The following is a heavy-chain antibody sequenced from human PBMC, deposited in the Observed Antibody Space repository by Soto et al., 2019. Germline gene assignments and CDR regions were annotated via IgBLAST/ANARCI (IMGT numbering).Heavy chain of an antibody. CDR1: GFTFSSYA. V-gene: IGHV3-23*01. J-gene: IGHJ6*02. Sequence: EVQLLESGGGLVQPGGSLRLSCAASGFTFSSYAMSWVRQSPGKVLEWVSAISGSDNSTYYADSVKGRFTSSRDNSKNTLYLQMSSLRADDTAVYYCAPMGVWGQGTTVTVSS. CDR2: ISGSDNST. CDR3: APMGV.